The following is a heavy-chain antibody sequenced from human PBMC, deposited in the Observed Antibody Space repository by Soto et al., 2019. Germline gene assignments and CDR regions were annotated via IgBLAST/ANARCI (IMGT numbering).Heavy chain of an antibody. D-gene: IGHD5-18*01. CDR2: INHRGST. CDR1: GGSFSGYY. Sequence: QVQLQQWGAGLLKPSETLSLTCAVYGGSFSGYYWSWIRQPPGKGLEWIGEINHRGSTNYNPSLKSRVTRTGDTSKTPCSLTLSSVTAADTAVYYCARGAQLWSYRMDVRGQGTTVTVSS. J-gene: IGHJ6*02. V-gene: IGHV4-34*01. CDR3: ARGAQLWSYRMDV.